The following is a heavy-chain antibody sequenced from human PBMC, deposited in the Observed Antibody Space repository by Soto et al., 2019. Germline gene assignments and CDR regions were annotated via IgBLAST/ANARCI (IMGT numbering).Heavy chain of an antibody. Sequence: LRLSCAASGFTFSSYAMHWVRQAPGKGLEWVAVISYDGSNKYYADSVKGRFTISRDNSKNTLYLQMNSLRAEDTAVYYCARDEGRSLAAAGIPMSWGQGTLVTVSS. J-gene: IGHJ5*02. D-gene: IGHD6-13*01. CDR3: ARDEGRSLAAAGIPMS. CDR1: GFTFSSYA. V-gene: IGHV3-30-3*01. CDR2: ISYDGSNK.